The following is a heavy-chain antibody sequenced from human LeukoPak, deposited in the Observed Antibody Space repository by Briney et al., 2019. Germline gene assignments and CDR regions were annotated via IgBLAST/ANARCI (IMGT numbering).Heavy chain of an antibody. CDR3: AKDGIYGSARPNYFHY. D-gene: IGHD3-10*01. V-gene: IGHV3-30*02. Sequence: GGSLRLSCAASGFTFSSYGMHWVRQAPGKGLEWEAFIRYDGSNEFYSDSVKGRFTISRDNSKNTLYLQMNSLKAEDTAVYYCAKDGIYGSARPNYFHYWGQGTLVTVSS. CDR1: GFTFSSYG. CDR2: IRYDGSNE. J-gene: IGHJ4*02.